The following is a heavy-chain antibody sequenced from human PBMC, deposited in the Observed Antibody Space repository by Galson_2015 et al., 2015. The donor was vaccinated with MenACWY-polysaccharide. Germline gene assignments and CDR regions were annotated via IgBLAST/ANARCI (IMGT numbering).Heavy chain of an antibody. D-gene: IGHD1-26*01. CDR3: ARVEKYSGSFYILY. CDR2: IFHSGTT. V-gene: IGHV4-38-2*01. J-gene: IGHJ4*02. CDR1: DYSIRSGYF. Sequence: SETLSLTCAVSDYSIRSGYFWGWIRQPPGKGLEWIASIFHSGTTYYNPSLKSRVTISVDTSKNHFSLKLSSVTAADTAVCYCARVEKYSGSFYILYWGQGTLVTVSS.